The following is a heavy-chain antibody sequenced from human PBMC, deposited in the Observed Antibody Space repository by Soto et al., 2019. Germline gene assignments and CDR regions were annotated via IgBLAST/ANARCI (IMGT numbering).Heavy chain of an antibody. J-gene: IGHJ6*02. CDR3: ARPSRYYDTSGYYGAFYYYGMGV. D-gene: IGHD3-22*01. CDR2: ISSSSSTI. Sequence: GGSLRLSCAASGFTFSGYDMNWVRQAPGKGLEWISYISSSSSTIYYADSVKGRFTISSDNAENSLFLQMNSLRDEDTAVYSCARPSRYYDTSGYYGAFYYYGMGVWGQGTTVTVS. CDR1: GFTFSGYD. V-gene: IGHV3-48*02.